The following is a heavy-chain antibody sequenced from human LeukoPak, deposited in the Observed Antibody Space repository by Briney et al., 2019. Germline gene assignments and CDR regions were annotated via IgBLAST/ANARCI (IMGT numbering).Heavy chain of an antibody. J-gene: IGHJ3*02. CDR3: AREASDFWSGYYGRATENAFDI. Sequence: SETLSLTCTVSGGPISSYYWSWIRQPPGKGLEWIGYIYYSGSTNYNPSLKSRVTISVDTSKNQFSLKLSSVTAADTAVYYCAREASDFWSGYYGRATENAFDIWGQGTMVTVSS. CDR2: IYYSGST. D-gene: IGHD3-3*01. V-gene: IGHV4-59*01. CDR1: GGPISSYY.